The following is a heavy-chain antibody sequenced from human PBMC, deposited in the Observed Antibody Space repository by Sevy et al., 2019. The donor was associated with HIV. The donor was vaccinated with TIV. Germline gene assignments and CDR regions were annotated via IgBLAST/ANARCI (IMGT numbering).Heavy chain of an antibody. CDR2: ISKSGSTT. CDR1: GFTFSHHN. J-gene: IGHJ4*02. V-gene: IGHV3-48*02. Sequence: GGSLRLSCAASGFTFSHHNMNWVRQAPGKGLEWISYISKSGSTTYFADSVRGRFTISRDNAKNSLFLEMHSLTDEDTAVYCCAREENRELGTIPLDSWGRGIQVTVS. D-gene: IGHD7-27*01. CDR3: AREENRELGTIPLDS.